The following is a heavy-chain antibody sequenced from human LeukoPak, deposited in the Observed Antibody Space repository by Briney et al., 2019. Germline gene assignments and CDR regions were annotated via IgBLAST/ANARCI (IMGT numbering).Heavy chain of an antibody. CDR2: INPNSGGT. V-gene: IGHV1-2*02. J-gene: IGHJ6*03. Sequence: ASVKVSCKASGYTFTGYYMHWVRQAPGQGLEWMGWINPNSGGTNYAQKFQGRVTMTRDTSISTAYMELSRLRSDDTAVYYCASGYSDYADYYNYYMDVWGKGTTVTVSS. CDR3: ASGYSDYADYYNYYMDV. CDR1: GYTFTGYY. D-gene: IGHD4-11*01.